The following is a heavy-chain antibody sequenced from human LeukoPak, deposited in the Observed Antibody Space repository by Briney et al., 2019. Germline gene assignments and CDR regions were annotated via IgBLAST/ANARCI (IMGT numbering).Heavy chain of an antibody. V-gene: IGHV4-4*02. CDR1: GGSISSTKW. Sequence: SGTLSLTCAVSGGSISSTKWWSWVRQPPGKGLEWIEEIYHSGSTDYNPSLKSRVTISLDKFKDQFSLKLSSVTDADTAVYYCAREGTSGYSLDPWGQGTLVTVSS. D-gene: IGHD3-10*01. CDR2: IYHSGST. CDR3: AREGTSGYSLDP. J-gene: IGHJ5*02.